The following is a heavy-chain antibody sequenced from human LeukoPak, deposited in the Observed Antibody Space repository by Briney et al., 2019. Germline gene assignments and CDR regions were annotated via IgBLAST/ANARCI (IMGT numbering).Heavy chain of an antibody. CDR3: AKYGPQDSGSSHFDY. CDR2: IRDSGSST. CDR1: GFTFSSYA. Sequence: PPGGSLRLSCAASGFTFSSYAMSWVRQAPGKGLEWVSAIRDSGSSTHYADSVKGRFTTSRDNSKNTLFLQMNSLRAEDTAIYYCAKYGPQDSGSSHFDYWGQGALVTVSS. J-gene: IGHJ4*02. V-gene: IGHV3-23*01. D-gene: IGHD1-26*01.